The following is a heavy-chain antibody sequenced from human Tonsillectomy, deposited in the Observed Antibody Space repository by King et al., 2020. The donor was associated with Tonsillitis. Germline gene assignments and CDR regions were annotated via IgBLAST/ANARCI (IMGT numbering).Heavy chain of an antibody. D-gene: IGHD3-22*01. V-gene: IGHV4-38-2*02. CDR2: IYHSGST. CDR1: GYSISSGYY. CDR3: AREAEYYYASSPYRDFRYYYGMDV. Sequence: VQLQESGPGLVKPSETLSLTCAVSGYSISSGYYWGWIRQPPGKGLEWIGSIYHSGSTYYNPSLKSRVTISVDTSKNQFSLKLSSVTAAASAVYYCAREAEYYYASSPYRDFRYYYGMDVWGQGTTVTVSS. J-gene: IGHJ6*02.